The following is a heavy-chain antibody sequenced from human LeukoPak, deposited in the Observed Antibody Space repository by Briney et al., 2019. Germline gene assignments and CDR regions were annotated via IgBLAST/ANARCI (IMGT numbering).Heavy chain of an antibody. D-gene: IGHD3-16*01. J-gene: IGHJ4*02. Sequence: PGGSLRLSCAASGFDFSSFSMSWVRQAPGKGLEWVANLKEDGTEEEYLDSVKGRFTIFRDNAKNSLDLQMNSLRAEDTAVYYCAREIPGGAIHLDHWGQGTRVTVSS. V-gene: IGHV3-7*01. CDR2: LKEDGTEE. CDR3: AREIPGGAIHLDH. CDR1: GFDFSSFS.